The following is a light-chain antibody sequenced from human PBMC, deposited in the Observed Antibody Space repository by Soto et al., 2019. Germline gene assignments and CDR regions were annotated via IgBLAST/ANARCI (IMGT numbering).Light chain of an antibody. CDR1: SSNIGGNS. Sequence: QSPLTHPPSVSAAPGQKVTTPSPGRSSNIGGNSVSWYQQLPGTAPKLLIYDDNKRPSGIPDRFSGSKSGTSATLGITGFQTGDEADYYCGSWDSSLSAYVFGTGTKVTVL. CDR2: DDN. V-gene: IGLV1-51*01. CDR3: GSWDSSLSAYV. J-gene: IGLJ1*01.